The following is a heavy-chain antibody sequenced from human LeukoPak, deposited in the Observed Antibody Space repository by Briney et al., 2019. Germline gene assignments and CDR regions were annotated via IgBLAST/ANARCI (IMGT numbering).Heavy chain of an antibody. Sequence: SLRLSCAASGFXXSSXGMHWVRQAPGKGXEWVAVXSYDGSNKYYADSVKGRFTISRDNSKNTLYLQMNSLRAEDTAVYYCARDRSKTYSYGQNWFDPWGQGTLVTVSS. CDR1: GFXXSSXG. CDR2: XSYDGSNK. CDR3: ARDRSKTYSYGQNWFDP. J-gene: IGHJ5*02. V-gene: IGHV3-30*03. D-gene: IGHD5-18*01.